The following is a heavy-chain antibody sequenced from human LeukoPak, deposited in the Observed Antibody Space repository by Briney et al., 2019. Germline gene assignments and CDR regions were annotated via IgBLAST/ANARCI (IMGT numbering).Heavy chain of an antibody. D-gene: IGHD3-22*01. J-gene: IGHJ4*02. V-gene: IGHV4-59*08. CDR2: IYYSGST. CDR1: GGSISSYY. Sequence: PSETLSLTCTVSGGSISSYYWSWIRQPPGKGLEWIGYIYYSGSTNYNPSLKSRVTISVDTSKNQFSLKLSSVTAADTAVYYCARANYYSYYFDYWGQGTLVTVSS. CDR3: ARANYYSYYFDY.